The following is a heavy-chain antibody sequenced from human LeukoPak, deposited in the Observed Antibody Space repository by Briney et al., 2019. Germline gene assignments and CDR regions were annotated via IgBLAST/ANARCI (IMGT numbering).Heavy chain of an antibody. D-gene: IGHD3-22*01. V-gene: IGHV1-46*01. CDR3: ARDYYYDSSGYLDY. CDR1: GYTFTSYD. CDR2: INPSGDST. Sequence: ASVKVSCKASGYTFTSYDINWVRQAPGQGLEWMGIINPSGDSTNYAQKFQGRVTMTRDTSTSTAYMELRSLRSDDTAVYYCARDYYYDSSGYLDYWGQGTLVTVSS. J-gene: IGHJ4*02.